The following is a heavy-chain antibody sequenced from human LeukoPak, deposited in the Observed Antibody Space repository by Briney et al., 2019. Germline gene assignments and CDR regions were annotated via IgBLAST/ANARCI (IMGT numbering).Heavy chain of an antibody. CDR1: GGSITGYY. Sequence: SETLSLTCTVSGGSITGYYWSWIRQPAGKGLEWIGRIYTSGSTNYNPSLKSRVTMSVDTSKNQFSLKLSSVTAADTAVYYCARVSKGGSYQTLYYYYYMDVWGKGTTVTISS. CDR2: IYTSGST. D-gene: IGHD1-26*01. CDR3: ARVSKGGSYQTLYYYYYMDV. J-gene: IGHJ6*03. V-gene: IGHV4-4*07.